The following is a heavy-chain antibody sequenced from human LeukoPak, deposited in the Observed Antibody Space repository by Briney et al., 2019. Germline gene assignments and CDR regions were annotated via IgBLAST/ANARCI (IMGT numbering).Heavy chain of an antibody. CDR2: VYYTGVT. Sequence: PSETLSLTCTVSGGYIITSGHYWGWIRQPPGKGLEWIGSVYYTGVTSTNPFFRSRMSISVDTSKNQFSLNLTSVTAADAAVYYCARERSSSGGHNWFDPWGQGTLVAVSS. CDR1: GGYIITSGHY. V-gene: IGHV4-39*07. J-gene: IGHJ5*02. CDR3: ARERSSSGGHNWFDP. D-gene: IGHD4-23*01.